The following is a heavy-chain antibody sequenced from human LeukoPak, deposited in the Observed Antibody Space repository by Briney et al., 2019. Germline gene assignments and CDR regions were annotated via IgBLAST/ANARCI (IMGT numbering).Heavy chain of an antibody. D-gene: IGHD4-17*01. J-gene: IGHJ4*02. V-gene: IGHV3-30-3*01. CDR2: ISYDGSNK. CDR1: RFTFSNYA. CDR3: ASAPYGDYVDY. Sequence: PGGSLRLSCAASRFTFSNYAMYWVRQAPGKGLEWVAVISYDGSNKYYADSVKGRFTISRDNSKNTLYLQMNSLRAEDTAVYYCASAPYGDYVDYWGQGTLVTVSS.